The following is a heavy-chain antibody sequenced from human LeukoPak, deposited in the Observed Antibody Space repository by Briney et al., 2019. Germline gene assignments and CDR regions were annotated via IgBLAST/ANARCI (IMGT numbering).Heavy chain of an antibody. J-gene: IGHJ6*03. V-gene: IGHV1-2*02. CDR2: INPNSGGT. D-gene: IGHD6-13*01. CDR1: GYTFTGYY. Sequence: ASVKVSCKASGYTFTGYYMHWVRQAPGQGLEWTGWINPNSGGTNYAQKFQGGVTMTRDTSISTAYMELSRLRSDDTAVYYCARCIAAAGTMGYMDVWGKGTTVTVSS. CDR3: ARCIAAAGTMGYMDV.